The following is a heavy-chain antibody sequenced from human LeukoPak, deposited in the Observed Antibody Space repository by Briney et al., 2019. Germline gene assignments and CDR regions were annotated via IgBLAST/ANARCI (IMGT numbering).Heavy chain of an antibody. CDR2: IDWDDDK. Sequence: SGKCVRWIRQPLGKALWWLARIDWDDDKFYSTSLKTRLTISKDTSKNQVVLTMTNMDPVDTATYYCARTRFGDQGSRIDFWGQGTLVTVSS. CDR1: SGKC. J-gene: IGHJ4*02. CDR3: ARTRFGDQGSRIDF. V-gene: IGHV2-70*16. D-gene: IGHD3-10*01.